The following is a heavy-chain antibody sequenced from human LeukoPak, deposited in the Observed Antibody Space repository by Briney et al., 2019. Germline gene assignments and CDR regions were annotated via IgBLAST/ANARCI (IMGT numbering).Heavy chain of an antibody. V-gene: IGHV3-7*01. J-gene: IGHJ6*02. CDR3: ATYTHSVAGDV. CDR2: MNQDGSAK. Sequence: PGGPLRLSCAASGLTFSDSWKSWVRQAPGKGLEGVAKMNQDGSAKGYVDSVKGRFTISRDNARSSLYLQMGSLRPEDTSVYYCATYTHSVAGDVWGQGTTVTVSS. D-gene: IGHD3-16*01. CDR1: GLTFSDSW.